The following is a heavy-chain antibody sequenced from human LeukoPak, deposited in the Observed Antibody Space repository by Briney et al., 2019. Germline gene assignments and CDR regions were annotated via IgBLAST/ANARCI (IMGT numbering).Heavy chain of an antibody. J-gene: IGHJ4*02. CDR3: ATQGSDGVDY. V-gene: IGHV3-53*05. CDR2: GGST. D-gene: IGHD1-26*01. Sequence: GGSTYYADSVKGRFTISRDNSKKMLCLQMNSLRSEDTAVYYCATQGSDGVDYWGQGTLVTVSS.